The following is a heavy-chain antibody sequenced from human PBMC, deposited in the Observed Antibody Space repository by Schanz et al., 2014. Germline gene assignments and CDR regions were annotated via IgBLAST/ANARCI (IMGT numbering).Heavy chain of an antibody. Sequence: QVQLQESGPGLVKPSQTLSLTCTVSGGSISSGGDYWSWIRQHPGKGLEWIGFISYSGSTYYNPSLKSRVTISVDTSKNQFSQNLSSATAADTAVYYCARDRGHGDLPGDSWGQGTMVTVSS. D-gene: IGHD4-17*01. J-gene: IGHJ3*02. CDR1: GGSISSGGDY. CDR2: ISYSGST. CDR3: ARDRGHGDLPGDS. V-gene: IGHV4-31*03.